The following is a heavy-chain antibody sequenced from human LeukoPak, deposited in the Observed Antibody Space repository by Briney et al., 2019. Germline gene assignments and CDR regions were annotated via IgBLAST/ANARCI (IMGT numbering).Heavy chain of an antibody. CDR2: ISYDGSNK. V-gene: IGHV3-30-3*01. CDR3: ARERPGIAAAGPLDY. CDR1: GFTFSSYA. Sequence: PGRSLRLSCAASGFTFSSYAMHWVRQAPGKGLEWVAVISYDGSNKYYADSVKGRFTISRDNSKNTLYLQMNSLRAEDTAVYYCARERPGIAAAGPLDYWGQGTLVTVSS. D-gene: IGHD6-13*01. J-gene: IGHJ4*02.